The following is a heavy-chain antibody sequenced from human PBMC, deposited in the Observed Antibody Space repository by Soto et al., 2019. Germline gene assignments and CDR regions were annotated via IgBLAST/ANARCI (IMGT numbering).Heavy chain of an antibody. Sequence: QVQLVESGGGVVQPGRSLRLSCAASGFTFSSYGMHWVRQAPGKGLEWVAVISYDGSNKYYADSVKGRFTISRDSSKNTLYLQMNSLRAEDTAVYYCAKVVNYDFWSGYYEFDYWGQGTLVTVSS. D-gene: IGHD3-3*01. J-gene: IGHJ4*02. CDR1: GFTFSSYG. CDR3: AKVVNYDFWSGYYEFDY. CDR2: ISYDGSNK. V-gene: IGHV3-30*18.